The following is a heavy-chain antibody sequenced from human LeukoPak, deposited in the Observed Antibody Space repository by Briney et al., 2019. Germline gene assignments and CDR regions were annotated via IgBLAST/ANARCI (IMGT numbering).Heavy chain of an antibody. CDR3: AKDPLNYGSGTYFDY. CDR1: GFTFSSYG. D-gene: IGHD3-10*01. Sequence: GGSLRLSCAASGFTFSSYGMYWVRQAPGKGLEWVAVISYDGSNKYYADSVKGRFTISRDNSKNTLYLQMNSLRAEDTAVYYCAKDPLNYGSGTYFDYWAREPWSPSPQ. V-gene: IGHV3-30*18. CDR2: ISYDGSNK. J-gene: IGHJ4*02.